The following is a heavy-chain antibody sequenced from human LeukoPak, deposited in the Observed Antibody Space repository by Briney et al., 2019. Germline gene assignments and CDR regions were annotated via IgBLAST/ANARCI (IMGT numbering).Heavy chain of an antibody. CDR3: ARDTRMVRGVHYFDN. CDR2: IKQDGSEK. CDR1: GFTFSSYW. V-gene: IGHV3-7*03. Sequence: GGSLRLSCTASGFTFSSYWMSWVRQAPGKGLEWVANIKQDGSEKYYVDSVKGRFTISRDNAKNSLYLQMNSLRADDTAVYYCARDTRMVRGVHYFDNWGQGTLVTVSS. D-gene: IGHD3-10*01. J-gene: IGHJ4*02.